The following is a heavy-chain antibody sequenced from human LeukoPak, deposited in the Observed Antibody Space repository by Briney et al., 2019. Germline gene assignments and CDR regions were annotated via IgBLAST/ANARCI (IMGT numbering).Heavy chain of an antibody. V-gene: IGHV4-39*01. CDR3: ARRWYRWNDRRGGFGI. CDR2: MYYSGST. Sequence: SETLSLTCSVSGGSVGSIGYFWDWIRQSPGKGLEWIGSMYYSGSTSYNPSFKTRVTISANTSTHQLSLKLNSVPAADTAVYYCARRWYRWNDRRGGFGIWGQGTTVTVSS. CDR1: GGSVGSIGYF. J-gene: IGHJ3*02. D-gene: IGHD1-1*01.